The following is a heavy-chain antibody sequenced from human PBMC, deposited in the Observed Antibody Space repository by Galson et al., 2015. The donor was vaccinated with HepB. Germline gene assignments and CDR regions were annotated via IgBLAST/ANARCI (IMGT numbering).Heavy chain of an antibody. D-gene: IGHD2-2*01. CDR1: GFTFSSYW. J-gene: IGHJ4*02. CDR2: INSDGSRT. V-gene: IGHV3-74*01. Sequence: SLRLSCAASGFTFSSYWMYWVRQAPGKGLVWVSRINSDGSRTSYADSVKGRFTTSRDNAKNTVYLQMNSLRAEDMAVYYCARVRGYCSSTSCHRPFDYWGQGTLVTVSS. CDR3: ARVRGYCSSTSCHRPFDY.